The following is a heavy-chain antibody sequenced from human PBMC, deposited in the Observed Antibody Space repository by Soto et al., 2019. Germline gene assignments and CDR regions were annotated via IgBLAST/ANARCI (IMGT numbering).Heavy chain of an antibody. D-gene: IGHD6-6*01. CDR1: GESISSGGYY. Sequence: QVQLQESGPGLVKASQTLSLICSVSGESISSGGYYWSWTRHHPGKGLEWVGYLYDSESAYYNPSLKSRVTIPMDTSKNHFAMKLSSATAADTAVYYCARASSSSSAADYWGQGTLITVSS. J-gene: IGHJ4*02. CDR2: LYDSESA. CDR3: ARASSSSSAADY. V-gene: IGHV4-31*03.